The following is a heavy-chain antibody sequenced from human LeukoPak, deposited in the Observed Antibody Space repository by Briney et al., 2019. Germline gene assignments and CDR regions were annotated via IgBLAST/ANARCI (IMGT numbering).Heavy chain of an antibody. CDR3: ARDDFLAGYYRGYFDY. Sequence: GGSLRLSCAGSGFTFSDYYMSWIRQAPGKGLEWVSYISSSSSYTNYADSVKGRFTISRDNAKNSLYLQMNSLRAEDTAVYYCARDDFLAGYYRGYFDYWGQGTLVTVSS. V-gene: IGHV3-11*05. CDR1: GFTFSDYY. J-gene: IGHJ4*02. D-gene: IGHD3/OR15-3a*01. CDR2: ISSSSSYT.